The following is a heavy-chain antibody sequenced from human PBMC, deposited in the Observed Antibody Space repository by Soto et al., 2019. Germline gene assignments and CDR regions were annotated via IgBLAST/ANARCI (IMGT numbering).Heavy chain of an antibody. V-gene: IGHV4-34*01. J-gene: IGHJ6*02. CDR3: ARASRGYGMDV. CDR2: INHSGST. Sequence: SETLSLTCAVYGGSFSGYYWSWIRQPPGKGLEWIGEINHSGSTNYNPSLKSRVTISVDTSKNQFSLKLSSVTAADTAVYYCARASRGYGMDVWGQGTTVTISS. D-gene: IGHD3-10*01. CDR1: GGSFSGYY.